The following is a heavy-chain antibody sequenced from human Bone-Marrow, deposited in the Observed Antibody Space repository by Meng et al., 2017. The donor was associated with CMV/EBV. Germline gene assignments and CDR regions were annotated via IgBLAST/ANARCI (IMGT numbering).Heavy chain of an antibody. V-gene: IGHV4-34*01. J-gene: IGHJ4*02. Sequence: SFSGCYWSWVRQPPEKGLEWIGEINHSGSTNYNPSLKSRVTISVDTSKNQFSLKLSSVTAADTAVYYCARGRIMITFGGVIVPFDYWGQGTLVTVSS. D-gene: IGHD3-16*02. CDR1: SFSGCY. CDR2: INHSGST. CDR3: ARGRIMITFGGVIVPFDY.